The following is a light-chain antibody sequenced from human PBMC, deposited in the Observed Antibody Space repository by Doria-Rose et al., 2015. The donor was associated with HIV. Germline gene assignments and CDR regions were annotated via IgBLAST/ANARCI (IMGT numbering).Light chain of an antibody. CDR2: DAS. CDR3: RQFNSYPYT. J-gene: IGKJ2*01. CDR1: QGISSA. V-gene: IGKV1-13*02. Sequence: GDRVTITCRASQGISSALAWYQQKPGKTPKLLIYDASSLESGVPSRFSGSASGTDFTLTIISLQPEDFATYYCRQFNSYPYTFGQGTKLEIK.